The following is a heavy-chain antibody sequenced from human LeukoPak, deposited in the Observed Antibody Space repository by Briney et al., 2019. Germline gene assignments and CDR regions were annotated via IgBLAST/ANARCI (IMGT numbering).Heavy chain of an antibody. CDR1: GLTVSSNY. J-gene: IGHJ4*02. V-gene: IGHV3-53*01. Sequence: PGGSLRLSCAASGLTVSSNYMSWVRQAPGKGLEWVSVIYSGGSTYYADSVKGRFTISRDNSNHMLYLQMNSLIAEDTAIYYCAKDDDWLRFEHWGRGTPVSVSS. CDR2: IYSGGST. CDR3: AKDDDWLRFEH. D-gene: IGHD5-12*01.